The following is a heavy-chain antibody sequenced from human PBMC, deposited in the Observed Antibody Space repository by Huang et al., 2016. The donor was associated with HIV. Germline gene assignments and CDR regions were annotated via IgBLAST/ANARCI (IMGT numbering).Heavy chain of an antibody. J-gene: IGHJ4*02. CDR2: IIPLLRAP. V-gene: IGHV1-69*01. CDR1: GGSFSDQI. CDR3: AMSLRYQYDSRSYWGRYFDY. Sequence: QVQLEQSGPAVRKPGSSVKVSCQASGGSFSDQISSWVRQAPGQRFEWMGGIIPLLRAPAYAQEFKGRVTMTADESTATIYMELNSLTSEDTAVYYCAMSLRYQYDSRSYWGRYFDYWGQGTLVTVSS. D-gene: IGHD3-16*01.